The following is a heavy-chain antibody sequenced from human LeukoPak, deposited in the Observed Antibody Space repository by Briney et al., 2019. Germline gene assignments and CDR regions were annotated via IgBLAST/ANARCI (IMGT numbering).Heavy chain of an antibody. V-gene: IGHV1-69*13. Sequence: SVKVSCKASGGTFSSYAISWVRQAPGQGLEWMGGIIPIFGTANYAQKFQGRVTITADESTSTAYMELSSLRSEDTAVYYCARDHCSSTSCQNNWFDPWGQGTLVTVSS. CDR1: GGTFSSYA. CDR3: ARDHCSSTSCQNNWFDP. D-gene: IGHD2-2*01. CDR2: IIPIFGTA. J-gene: IGHJ5*02.